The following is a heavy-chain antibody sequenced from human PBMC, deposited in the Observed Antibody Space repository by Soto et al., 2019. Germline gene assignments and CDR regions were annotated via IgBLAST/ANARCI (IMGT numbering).Heavy chain of an antibody. CDR3: SRVDDGYNEPAVDH. CDR2: ISHDGSSR. J-gene: IGHJ4*02. Sequence: QVQLVESGGGVVQPGRSLRISCAASGFIFTTYAMHWVRQAPGKGLEWVAVISHDGSSRYYADSVKGRFTISRDNSKKMLLLQMNSLKAEDTAIYYCSRVDDGYNEPAVDHWGQGTLVTVSS. D-gene: IGHD5-12*01. CDR1: GFIFTTYA. V-gene: IGHV3-30-3*01.